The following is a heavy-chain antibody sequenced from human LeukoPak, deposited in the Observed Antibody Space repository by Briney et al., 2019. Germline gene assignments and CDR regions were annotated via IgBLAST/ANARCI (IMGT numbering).Heavy chain of an antibody. Sequence: PGGSLRLSCAVSGFTCRDHHMDWVRQAPGKRLEGVARIRNKGNSVSTEYAASVKGRFSISRDDSKNSVYLQMNSLKTEDTAVYYCTRYRVGATTGFDYWGQGTLVTVSS. V-gene: IGHV3-72*01. D-gene: IGHD1-26*01. CDR2: IRNKGNSVST. J-gene: IGHJ4*02. CDR3: TRYRVGATTGFDY. CDR1: GFTCRDHH.